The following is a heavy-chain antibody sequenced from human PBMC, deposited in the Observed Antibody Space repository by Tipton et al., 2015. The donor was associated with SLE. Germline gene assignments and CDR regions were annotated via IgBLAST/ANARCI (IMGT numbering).Heavy chain of an antibody. V-gene: IGHV4-4*07. D-gene: IGHD6-13*01. CDR1: GGSISNFY. J-gene: IGHJ4*02. CDR3: ATGSGRYLVDQ. CDR2: IYTTGST. Sequence: TLSLTCTVSGGSISNFYWSWIRQSAGRGLEWIGRIYTTGSTNYNPSLKSRVTMSLDTPKKQFFLNLRSVTAADTAVYYCATGSGRYLVDQWGQGTLVSVSS.